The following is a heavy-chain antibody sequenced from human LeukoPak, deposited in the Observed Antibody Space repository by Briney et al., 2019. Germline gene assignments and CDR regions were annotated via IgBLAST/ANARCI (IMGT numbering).Heavy chain of an antibody. D-gene: IGHD6-19*01. CDR1: GGSFSSYA. CDR2: IIPIFGTA. J-gene: IGHJ6*03. CDR3: ASSGAMAATRFYFFYLDV. Sequence: SVKVSCKASGGSFSSYAISWVPQAPGQGLERMGTIIPIFGTANYAQKFQGRVTITTDESTSTAYMELSSLRSKDTAVYYCASSGAMAATRFYFFYLDVWGKGTTVPVSS. V-gene: IGHV1-69*05.